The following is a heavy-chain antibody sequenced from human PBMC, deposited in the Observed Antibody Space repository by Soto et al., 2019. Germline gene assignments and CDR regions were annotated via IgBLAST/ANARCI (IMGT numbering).Heavy chain of an antibody. D-gene: IGHD2-2*01. CDR2: ISGSGGST. V-gene: IGHV3-23*01. Sequence: EVQLLESGGGLVQPGGSLRLSCAASGFTFSSYAMSWVRQAPGKGLEWVSAISGSGGSTYYADSVKGRFTISRDNSKNTLYLQMNSLRAEDTAVYYCAKVRPPRGSTSYYFDYWGQGTLVTVSS. CDR3: AKVRPPRGSTSYYFDY. J-gene: IGHJ4*02. CDR1: GFTFSSYA.